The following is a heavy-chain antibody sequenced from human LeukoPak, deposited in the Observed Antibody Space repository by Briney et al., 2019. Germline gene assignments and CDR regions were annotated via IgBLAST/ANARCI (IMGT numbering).Heavy chain of an antibody. Sequence: GGSLRLSCAASGFTFRNAWMSWVHQAPGKGLEWVGRIKSKGDGETTDTAAPVRGRFTMSRDDSNDTVYLHMYTVEDEDTAVYYCATDLRLPMFRGVFVKWGQGALVIVSS. CDR2: IKSKGDGETT. CDR3: ATDLRLPMFRGVFVK. V-gene: IGHV3-15*01. CDR1: GFTFRNAW. D-gene: IGHD3-10*01. J-gene: IGHJ4*02.